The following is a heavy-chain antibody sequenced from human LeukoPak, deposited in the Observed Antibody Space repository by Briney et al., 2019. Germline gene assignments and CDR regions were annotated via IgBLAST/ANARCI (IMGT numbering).Heavy chain of an antibody. CDR2: IYPGDSDT. CDR1: GYLFTSYW. V-gene: IGHV5-51*01. CDR3: ARLQSSGYYCYFDY. D-gene: IGHD3-22*01. J-gene: IGHJ4*02. Sequence: GESLKISCQGSGYLFTSYWIGWVRQLPGKGLEWMGIIYPGDSDTRYSPSFQGQVTISADKSISTAYLQWSSLKASDTAMYYCARLQSSGYYCYFDYWGQGTLVTVSS.